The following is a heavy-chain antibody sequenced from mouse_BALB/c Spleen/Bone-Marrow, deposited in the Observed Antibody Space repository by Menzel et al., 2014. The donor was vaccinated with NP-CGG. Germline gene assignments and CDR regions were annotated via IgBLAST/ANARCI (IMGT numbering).Heavy chain of an antibody. CDR2: IHPGSGNT. D-gene: IGHD2-14*01. Sequence: QVQLQQSGAELVRPGASVKLSCKALGYTFTDYEMHWVKQTPVNGLEWIGAIHPGSGNTAYSQKFKGKATLTADKSSSTAYMELSSLTSEDSAVYYCIRGNYRYSWFAYWGQGTLVTVSA. J-gene: IGHJ3*01. CDR3: IRGNYRYSWFAY. CDR1: GYTFTDYE. V-gene: IGHV1-15*01.